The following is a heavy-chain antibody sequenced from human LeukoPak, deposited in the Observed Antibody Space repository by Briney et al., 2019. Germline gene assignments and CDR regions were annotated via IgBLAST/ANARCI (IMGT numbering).Heavy chain of an antibody. CDR3: ARDQYPLRD. CDR1: GGSISSGSYY. V-gene: IGHV4-61*01. Sequence: SETLSLTCTVSGGSISSGSYYWTWIRQPPGKGLEWIGYIFYSGNTNYNPSLKIRVTISVDTSKHQFSLKLSSVTAADTAAYYCARDQYPLRDWGQGTLVTVSS. CDR2: IFYSGNT. D-gene: IGHD4-17*01. J-gene: IGHJ1*01.